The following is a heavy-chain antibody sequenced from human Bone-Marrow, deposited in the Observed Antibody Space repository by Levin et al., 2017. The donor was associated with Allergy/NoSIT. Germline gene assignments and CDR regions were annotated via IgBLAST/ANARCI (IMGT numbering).Heavy chain of an antibody. CDR2: IYPGDSDT. D-gene: IGHD3-9*01. J-gene: IGHJ5*02. V-gene: IGHV5-51*01. Sequence: GESLKISCKGSGYSFTSYWIGWVRQMPGKGLEWMGIIYPGDSDTRYSPSFQGQVTISADKSISTAYLQWSSLKASDTAMYYCARGYGYFAWLGNWFDPWGQGTLVTVSS. CDR3: ARGYGYFAWLGNWFDP. CDR1: GYSFTSYW.